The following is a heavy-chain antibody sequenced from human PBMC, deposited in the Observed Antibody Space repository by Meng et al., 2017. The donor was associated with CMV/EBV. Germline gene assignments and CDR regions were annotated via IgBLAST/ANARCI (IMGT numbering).Heavy chain of an antibody. J-gene: IGHJ4*02. D-gene: IGHD3-22*01. V-gene: IGHV4-30-4*08. CDR3: ARAAPDYYDSSGPPDY. CDR2: IYYSGST. CDR1: GGSLSSGDYY. Sequence: PRQEPGPGLVTPFQTPSPPCPVSGGSLSSGDYYRSWIRQPPGKGLEWIGYIYYSGSTYYNPSLKSRVTISVDTSKNQFSLKLSSVTAADTAVYYCARAAPDYYDSSGPPDYWGQGTLVTVSS.